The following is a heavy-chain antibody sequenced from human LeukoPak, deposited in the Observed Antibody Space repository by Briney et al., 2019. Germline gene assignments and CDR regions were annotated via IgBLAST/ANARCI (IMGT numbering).Heavy chain of an antibody. CDR2: IYYSGST. J-gene: IGHJ4*02. CDR1: GGSISSYY. D-gene: IGHD3-10*01. V-gene: IGHV4-59*01. CDR3: ARDRRVYGSGPYYFDY. Sequence: SETLSLTCTVSGGSISSYYWSWIRQPPGKGLEWIGYIYYSGSTIYNPSLKSRVTISVDTSKNQFSLKLSSVTAADTAVYYCARDRRVYGSGPYYFDYWGQGTLVTVSS.